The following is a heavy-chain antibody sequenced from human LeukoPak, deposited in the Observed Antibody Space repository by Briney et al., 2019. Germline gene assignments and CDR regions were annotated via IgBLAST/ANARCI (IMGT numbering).Heavy chain of an antibody. D-gene: IGHD3-10*01. V-gene: IGHV4-59*08. J-gene: IGHJ4*02. CDR3: ARHPNPLWFGEDY. CDR2: IYYSGST. Sequence: SETLSLTCTVSGGSISSYYWSWIRQPPGKGLEWIGYIYYSGSTNYNPPLKSRVTISVDTSKNQFSLKLSSVTAADTAVYYCARHPNPLWFGEDYWGQGTLVTVSS. CDR1: GGSISSYY.